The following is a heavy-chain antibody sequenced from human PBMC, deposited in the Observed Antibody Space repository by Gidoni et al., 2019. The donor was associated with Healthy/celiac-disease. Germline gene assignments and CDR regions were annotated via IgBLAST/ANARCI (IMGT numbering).Heavy chain of an antibody. V-gene: IGHV3-23*01. J-gene: IGHJ4*02. CDR3: AKATVLLWFGELSYFDY. D-gene: IGHD3-10*01. CDR1: GFTFSSYA. Sequence: TASGFTFSSYAMSWVRQAPGKGLEWVSAISGSGGSTYYADSVKGRFTISRDNSKNTLYLQMNSLRAEDTAVYYCAKATVLLWFGELSYFDYWGQGTLVTVSS. CDR2: ISGSGGST.